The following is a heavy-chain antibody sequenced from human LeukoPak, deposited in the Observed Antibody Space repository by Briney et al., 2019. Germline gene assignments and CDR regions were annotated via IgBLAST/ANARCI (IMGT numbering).Heavy chain of an antibody. CDR1: GFTFSSYG. D-gene: IGHD4-17*01. CDR2: ISHDGSNK. V-gene: IGHV3-30*18. CDR3: AKSTIYGDYALDY. Sequence: GRPLRLSCAASGFTFSSYGMHWVRQAPGKGLEWVAVISHDGSNKYYADSVKGRFTISRDNSKNTLYLQMNSLRAEDTAVYYCAKSTIYGDYALDYWGQGTLVTVSS. J-gene: IGHJ4*02.